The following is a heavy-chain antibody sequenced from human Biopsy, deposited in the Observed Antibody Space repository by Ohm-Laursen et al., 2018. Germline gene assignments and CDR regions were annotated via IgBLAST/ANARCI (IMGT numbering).Heavy chain of an antibody. CDR2: ISSRGSII. CDR1: GFSFSDYY. CDR3: TRDTTYYAGTSCFDALDV. Sequence: SLRLSCAASGFSFSDYYMNWIRQAPGKGLEWVSHISSRGSIINYADSVKGRFTISRDNAKNSLYLQMNSLRAEDTAVYYCTRDTTYYAGTSCFDALDVWGQGTTVTVSS. D-gene: IGHD2/OR15-2a*01. J-gene: IGHJ3*01. V-gene: IGHV3-11*04.